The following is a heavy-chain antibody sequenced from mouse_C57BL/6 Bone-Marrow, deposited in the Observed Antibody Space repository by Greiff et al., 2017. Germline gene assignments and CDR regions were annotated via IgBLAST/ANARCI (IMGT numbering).Heavy chain of an antibody. Sequence: QVQLQQSGAKLARPGASVKMSCKASGYTFTSYTMHWVKQRPGQGLEWIGYINPSSGYTKYNQKFKDKATLTADKSSSTAYMQLSSLTSEDSAVYYCASSAYYNFAYWGQGTLVTVSA. D-gene: IGHD2-12*01. CDR1: GYTFTSYT. J-gene: IGHJ3*01. V-gene: IGHV1-4*01. CDR3: ASSAYYNFAY. CDR2: INPSSGYT.